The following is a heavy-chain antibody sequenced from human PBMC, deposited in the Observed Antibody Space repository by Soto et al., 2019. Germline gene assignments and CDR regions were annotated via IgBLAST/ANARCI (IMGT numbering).Heavy chain of an antibody. CDR2: TFYRSKGYN. CDR3: ARVAYTEPEYNHCMDV. V-gene: IGHV6-1*01. J-gene: IGHJ6*02. D-gene: IGHD3-16*01. CDR1: GDSVSSNSAG. Sequence: SQTLSLTCVISGDSVSSNSAGSNSIRQSPSRGLEWLGRTFYRSKGYNDDAVALKGRICINADTSKNQFSLQLNSVTPTHKAVSYCARVAYTEPEYNHCMDVWGQGTTVTVSS.